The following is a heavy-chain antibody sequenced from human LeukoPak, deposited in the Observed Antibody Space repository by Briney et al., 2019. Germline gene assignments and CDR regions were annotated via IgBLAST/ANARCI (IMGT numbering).Heavy chain of an antibody. J-gene: IGHJ4*02. CDR1: GASISSSSYY. D-gene: IGHD2-15*01. V-gene: IGHV4-39*07. CDR2: IYYSGST. Sequence: SETLSLTCTVSGASISSSSYYWGWIRQPPGKGLEWIGSIYYSGSTYYNPSLKSRVTISVDTSKNQFSLKLSSVTAADTAVYYCWLPRMVAAYFDSWGQGTLVTVSS. CDR3: WLPRMVAAYFDS.